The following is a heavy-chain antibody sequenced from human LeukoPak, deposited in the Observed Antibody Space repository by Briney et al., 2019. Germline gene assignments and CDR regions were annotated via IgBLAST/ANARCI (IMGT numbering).Heavy chain of an antibody. CDR1: GYTFTSYD. CDR3: ARGPSAYYXFWXGXXKXXPXDY. D-gene: IGHD3-3*01. CDR2: MNPNSGNT. J-gene: IGHJ4*02. Sequence: ASVKVSCKASGYTFTSYDINWVRQATGQGLEWMGWMNPNSGNTGYAQKFQGRVTMTRNTSISTAYMELSSLRSEDTAVYYCARGPSAYYXFWXGXXKXXPXDYWGXXTXVTVSS. V-gene: IGHV1-8*01.